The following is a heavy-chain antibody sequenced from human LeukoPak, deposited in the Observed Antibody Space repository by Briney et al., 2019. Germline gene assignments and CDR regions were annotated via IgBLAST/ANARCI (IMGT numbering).Heavy chain of an antibody. CDR3: ARVSPYYYDSSGYYFDS. Sequence: SETLSLTCTVSGGSISSYYWSWIRQPAGKGLEWIGRIYTSGSTNYNPSLKSRVTMSVDTSKNQFPLKLSSVTAADTAVYYCARVSPYYYDSSGYYFDSWGQGTLVTVSS. CDR2: IYTSGST. J-gene: IGHJ4*02. CDR1: GGSISSYY. D-gene: IGHD3-22*01. V-gene: IGHV4-4*07.